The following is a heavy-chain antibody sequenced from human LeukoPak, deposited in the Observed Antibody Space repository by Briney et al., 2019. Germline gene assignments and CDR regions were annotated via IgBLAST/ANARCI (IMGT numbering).Heavy chain of an antibody. CDR3: ARDRGDYSDYVDAFDI. V-gene: IGHV1-18*01. J-gene: IGHJ3*02. D-gene: IGHD4-11*01. CDR1: GYTFTSYG. CDR2: ISAYNGNT. Sequence: ASVKVSCKASGYTFTSYGISWVRQAPGQGLEWMGWISAYNGNTNYAQKLQGRVTMTTDTSTSTAYMELRSLRSDDTAVYYCARDRGDYSDYVDAFDIWGQGTMVTVSS.